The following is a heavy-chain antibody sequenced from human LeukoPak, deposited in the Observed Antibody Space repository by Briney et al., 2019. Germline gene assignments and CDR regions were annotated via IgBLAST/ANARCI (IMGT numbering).Heavy chain of an antibody. J-gene: IGHJ4*02. V-gene: IGHV3-23*01. Sequence: GGSLRLSCAASGFTFSNYAMRWVRQAPGKGLEWVSGISGSGDSTYYADSVKGRFTISRDNSKDTLYLQMNSLRAEDTAVYYCARRSGIAVAGAFDYWGQGTLVTVSS. CDR3: ARRSGIAVAGAFDY. D-gene: IGHD6-19*01. CDR2: ISGSGDST. CDR1: GFTFSNYA.